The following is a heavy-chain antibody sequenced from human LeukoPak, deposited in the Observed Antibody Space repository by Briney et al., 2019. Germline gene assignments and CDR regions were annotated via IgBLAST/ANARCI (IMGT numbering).Heavy chain of an antibody. CDR2: IYYSGST. Sequence: PSETLSLTCAVSGGSISSGGYSWSWIRQPPGKGLEWIGYIYYSGSTNYNPSLKSRVTISVDTSKNQISLKLSSVTAADTAVYYCARDRVGATHYYYYMDVWGKGTTVTVSS. CDR1: GGSISSGGYS. J-gene: IGHJ6*03. D-gene: IGHD1-26*01. CDR3: ARDRVGATHYYYYMDV. V-gene: IGHV4-61*08.